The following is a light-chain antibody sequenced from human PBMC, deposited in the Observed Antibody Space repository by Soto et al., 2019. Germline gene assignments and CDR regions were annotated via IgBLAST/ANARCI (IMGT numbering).Light chain of an antibody. CDR3: QPWGTGIHVV. Sequence: QLVLTQSPSATASLGASVKLTCTLSSGHSSYAIAWHQQQPEKGPRDLMKLNSDGSHSKGDGIPYRFSGSSSGAERYLTISSLQSEDEADYYCQPWGTGIHVVFVGGTKLTVL. J-gene: IGLJ2*01. CDR1: SGHSSYA. CDR2: LNSDGSH. V-gene: IGLV4-69*01.